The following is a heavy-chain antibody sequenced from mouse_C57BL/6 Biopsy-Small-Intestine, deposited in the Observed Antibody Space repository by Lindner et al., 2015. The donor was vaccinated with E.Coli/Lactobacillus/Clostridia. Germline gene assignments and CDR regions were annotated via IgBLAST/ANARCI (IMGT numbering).Heavy chain of an antibody. V-gene: IGHV5-4*01. CDR1: GFTFSSYA. CDR3: ARGGYYGYDEAWFAY. CDR2: ISDGGSYT. Sequence: VQLQESGGGLVKPGGSLKLSCAASGFTFSSYAMSWVRQTPEKRLEWVATISDGGSYTYYPDNVKGRFTISRDNAKNNLYLQMSHLKSEDTAMYYCARGGYYGYDEAWFAYWGQGTSVTVSS. D-gene: IGHD2-2*01. J-gene: IGHJ4*01.